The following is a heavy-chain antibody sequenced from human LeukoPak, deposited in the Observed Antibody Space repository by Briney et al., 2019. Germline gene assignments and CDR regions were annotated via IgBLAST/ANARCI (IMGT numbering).Heavy chain of an antibody. V-gene: IGHV4-34*01. D-gene: IGHD4-17*01. CDR3: AREACYGDYEGDAFDI. Sequence: SETLSLTCAVYGGSFSGYYWSWIRQPPGKGLEWIGEINHSGSTNYNPSLKSRVTISVDTSKNQFSLKLSSVTAADTAVYYCAREACYGDYEGDAFDIWGQGTMVTVSS. J-gene: IGHJ3*02. CDR1: GGSFSGYY. CDR2: INHSGST.